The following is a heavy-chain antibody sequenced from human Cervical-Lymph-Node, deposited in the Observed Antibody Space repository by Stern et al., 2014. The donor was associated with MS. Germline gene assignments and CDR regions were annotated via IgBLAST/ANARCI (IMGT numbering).Heavy chain of an antibody. Sequence: QLVESGAEVKKPGESLKISCQGSGYKFTNNWIAWVRQIPGKGLEWMGIIFPGDSDTKYSPSFQGHVTISADKSITTAYLQWTSLKASDTAIYYCARTRNHSSVISDYWGQGTLVTVS. V-gene: IGHV5-51*01. D-gene: IGHD1-14*01. J-gene: IGHJ4*02. CDR1: GYKFTNNW. CDR2: IFPGDSDT. CDR3: ARTRNHSSVISDY.